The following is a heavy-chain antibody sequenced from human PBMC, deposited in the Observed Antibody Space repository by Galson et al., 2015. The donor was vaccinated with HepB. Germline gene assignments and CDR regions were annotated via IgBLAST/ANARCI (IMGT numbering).Heavy chain of an antibody. V-gene: IGHV3-11*01. D-gene: IGHD1-26*01. CDR3: ATGGIKNAIVGAPY. J-gene: IGHJ4*02. CDR2: ISSGGSTT. CDR1: GFTFSDYY. Sequence: SLRLSCAASGFTFSDYYMSWIRQSPGQGLGWLAYISSGGSTTYYVDSVKGRFTISRDNAKNSLFLQMNSLRAEDTALYYCATGGIKNAIVGAPYWGQGTLITVSS.